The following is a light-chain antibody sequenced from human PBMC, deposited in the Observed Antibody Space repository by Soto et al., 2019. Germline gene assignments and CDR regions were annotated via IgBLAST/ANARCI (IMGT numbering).Light chain of an antibody. CDR1: SSDVGGHNY. J-gene: IGLJ1*01. V-gene: IGLV2-8*01. CDR3: SSYAGNKNLV. CDR2: GVS. Sequence: QSVLSQPPSASGSPGQSVTISCTGTSSDVGGHNYVSWYQQYPGRAPKLLIYGVSKRPSGVPDRFSGSKSGNTASLTVSGLQAEDEADYYCSSYAGNKNLVFGTGTKLTVL.